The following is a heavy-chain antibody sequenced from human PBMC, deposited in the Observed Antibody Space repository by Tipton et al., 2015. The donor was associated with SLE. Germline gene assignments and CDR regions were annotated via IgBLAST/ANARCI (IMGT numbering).Heavy chain of an antibody. V-gene: IGHV4-4*09. Sequence: LVQSSETLSLTCAVYGGSFSGYYWGWIRQPAGKGLEWIGYIYTSGSTNYNPSLKSRVTISVDTSKNQFSLKLSSVTAADTAVYYCARVDSSGYYLWYFDLWGRGTLVTVSS. CDR3: ARVDSSGYYLWYFDL. D-gene: IGHD3-22*01. CDR1: GGSFSGYY. J-gene: IGHJ2*01. CDR2: IYTSGST.